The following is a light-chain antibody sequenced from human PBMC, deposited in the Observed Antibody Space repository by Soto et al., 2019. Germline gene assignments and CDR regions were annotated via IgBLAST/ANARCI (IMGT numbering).Light chain of an antibody. CDR2: AAS. V-gene: IGKV1-9*01. CDR1: HGISSY. J-gene: IGKJ5*01. Sequence: IQLTHSPSALSSSLLYRVTITCLSSHGISSYLAWYQQKPGKAPKLLIYAASTLQSGVPSRFSGSGSGTHFTLTISSLEPEDFATYYCQQLHGYPITFGQGTRLEI. CDR3: QQLHGYPIT.